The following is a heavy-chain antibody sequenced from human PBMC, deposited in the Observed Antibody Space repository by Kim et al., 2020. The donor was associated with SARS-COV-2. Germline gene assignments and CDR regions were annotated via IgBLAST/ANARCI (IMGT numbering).Heavy chain of an antibody. Sequence: GGSLRLSCAASGFTFDDYTMHWVRQAPGKGLEWVSLISWDGGSTYYADYVKGRFTISRDNSKNSLYLQMNSLRTEDTALYYCAKDILDYGDYDWAFDIWGQGTMVTVSS. J-gene: IGHJ3*02. CDR3: AKDILDYGDYDWAFDI. CDR2: ISWDGGST. D-gene: IGHD4-17*01. V-gene: IGHV3-43*01. CDR1: GFTFDDYT.